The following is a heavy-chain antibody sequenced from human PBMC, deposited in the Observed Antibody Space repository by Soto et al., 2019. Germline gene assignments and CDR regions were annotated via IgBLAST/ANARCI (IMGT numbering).Heavy chain of an antibody. J-gene: IGHJ6*02. D-gene: IGHD2-21*01. CDR3: AREFVAARVYGMDV. V-gene: IGHV4-31*03. CDR2: IYYSGST. Sequence: TLSLTCTVSGGSISSGGYYWSWIRQHPGKGLEWIGYIYYSGSTYYNPSLKSRVTISVDTSKNQFSLKLSSVTAADTAVYYCAREFVAARVYGMDVWGQGTTVTVSS. CDR1: GGSISSGGYY.